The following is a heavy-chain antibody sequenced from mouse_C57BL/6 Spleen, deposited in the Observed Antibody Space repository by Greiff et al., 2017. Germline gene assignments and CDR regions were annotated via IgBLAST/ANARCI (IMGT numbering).Heavy chain of an antibody. V-gene: IGHV1-59*01. J-gene: IGHJ3*01. CDR3: ARLGEKSLRGWFAC. CDR2: IDPSDSYT. Sequence: QVQLQQPGAELVRPGTSVKLSCKASGYTFTSYWMHWVKQRPGQGLEWIGVIDPSDSYTNYNQKFKGKAKLTVDTSSSTAYMQLSSLTSEDSAVYYCARLGEKSLRGWFACWGQGTLVTVSA. D-gene: IGHD1-1*01. CDR1: GYTFTSYW.